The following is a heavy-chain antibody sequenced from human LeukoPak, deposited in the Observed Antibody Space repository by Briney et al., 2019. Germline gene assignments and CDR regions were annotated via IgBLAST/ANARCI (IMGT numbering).Heavy chain of an antibody. D-gene: IGHD5-24*01. CDR2: IYPGYSDT. J-gene: IGHJ6*03. V-gene: IGHV5-51*01. CDR3: AKQRSPVEYYYYYMDV. CDR1: GYNFTSYW. Sequence: GESLQISCKGSGYNFTSYWIGWVGQMPGKGLEWMGIIYPGYSDTRYSPSFQGQVTISADKSISTAYLQWSSLKASDTVMYYCAKQRSPVEYYYYYMDVGGKGNTVTASS.